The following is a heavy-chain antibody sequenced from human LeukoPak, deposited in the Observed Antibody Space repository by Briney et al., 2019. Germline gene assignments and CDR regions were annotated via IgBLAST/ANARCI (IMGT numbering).Heavy chain of an antibody. CDR1: GFTFSNAW. Sequence: PGGSLRLSCAASGFTFSNAWMSWVRQAPGKGLEWVGRIKSKTDGGTTDYAAPVKGRFTISRDDSKNTLYLQMNSLKTEDTAVYYCTTGTYDSSGHQFDYWGQGTLVTVSS. CDR2: IKSKTDGGTT. V-gene: IGHV3-15*01. J-gene: IGHJ4*02. CDR3: TTGTYDSSGHQFDY. D-gene: IGHD3-22*01.